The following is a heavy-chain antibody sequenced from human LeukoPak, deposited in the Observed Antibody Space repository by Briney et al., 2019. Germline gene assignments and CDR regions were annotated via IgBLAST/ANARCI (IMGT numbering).Heavy chain of an antibody. J-gene: IGHJ4*02. CDR2: ISGDGVSS. V-gene: IGHV3-43*02. Sequence: GGSLRLSCAASGFMFDDYAMHWVRQVPGGGLEWVSLISGDGVSSFYADSVRGRFTISRDNNNTSLSLQMHSLTAEDTAFYYCAREQFSHTSNYFDNWGQGILVTVSS. D-gene: IGHD5-24*01. CDR1: GFMFDDYA. CDR3: AREQFSHTSNYFDN.